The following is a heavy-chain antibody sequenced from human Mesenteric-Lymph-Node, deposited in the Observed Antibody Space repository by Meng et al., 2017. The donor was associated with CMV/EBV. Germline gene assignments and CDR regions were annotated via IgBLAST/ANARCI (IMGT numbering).Heavy chain of an antibody. CDR2: ISSTGSIM. Sequence: GESLKISCAASEFTFSNYAMSWVRQAPGKGLEWLSHISSTGSIMYYADSVEGRFTISRDNAKSSLYLEMNSLRAEDTAIYYCAREERDYDFWSGYYNVDYWGQGTLVTVSS. D-gene: IGHD3-3*01. CDR3: AREERDYDFWSGYYNVDY. J-gene: IGHJ4*02. V-gene: IGHV3-48*03. CDR1: EFTFSNYA.